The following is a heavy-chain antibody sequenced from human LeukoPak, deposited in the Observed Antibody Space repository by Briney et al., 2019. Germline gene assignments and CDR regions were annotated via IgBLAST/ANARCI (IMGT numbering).Heavy chain of an antibody. Sequence: GGSLRLSCAASGFTFRGYGMHWVRQAPGEGLEWVAFILYDGSSKYYADSVKGRCTISRDKAKNTRYLQMNSLRAEDTAVYYCASAGTVLEETGGYDYWGQGTLVTVSS. CDR3: ASAGTVLEETGGYDY. CDR1: GFTFRGYG. D-gene: IGHD6-13*01. CDR2: ILYDGSSK. J-gene: IGHJ4*02. V-gene: IGHV3-30*02.